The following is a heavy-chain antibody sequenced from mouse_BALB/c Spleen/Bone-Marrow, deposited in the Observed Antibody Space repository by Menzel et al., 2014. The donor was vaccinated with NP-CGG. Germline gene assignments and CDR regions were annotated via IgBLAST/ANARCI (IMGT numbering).Heavy chain of an antibody. V-gene: IGHV1S56*01. D-gene: IGHD2-1*01. CDR1: GYTFTSYY. Sequence: LVESGPELVKPGASVRISCKASGYTFTSYYIHWVKQRPGQGLEWIGWIYPGNVNTKYNEKFKGKATLTPDKSSSTAYMQLSSLTSEDSAVYFCAREGNPYAMDYWGQGTSVTVSS. CDR3: AREGNPYAMDY. J-gene: IGHJ4*01. CDR2: IYPGNVNT.